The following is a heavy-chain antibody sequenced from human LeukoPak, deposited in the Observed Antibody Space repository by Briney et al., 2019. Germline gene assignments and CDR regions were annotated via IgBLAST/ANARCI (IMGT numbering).Heavy chain of an antibody. D-gene: IGHD1-1*01. CDR1: GFTFSSYE. Sequence: GGSLRLSCAASGFTFSSYEMNWVRQAPGKGLEWVSSISRSATTIYYADSVKGRFTISRDNAKNSLYLQMNSLRAEDTAVYYCAREATRFPFDYWGQGTLVTVSS. V-gene: IGHV3-48*03. CDR3: AREATRFPFDY. J-gene: IGHJ4*02. CDR2: ISRSATTI.